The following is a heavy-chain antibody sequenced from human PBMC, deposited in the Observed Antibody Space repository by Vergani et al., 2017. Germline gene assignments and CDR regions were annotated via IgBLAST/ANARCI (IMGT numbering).Heavy chain of an antibody. V-gene: IGHV1-69*08. CDR2: IIPVLGKT. CDR3: ARDPRGYGGDPEDYYYGMDV. CDR1: GATFRSNT. Sequence: QVQLVQSGAEVKKPGSSVKVSCKASGATFRSNTISWVRQVPGQGLVWMGRIIPVLGKTKYAQDFQGRLTITADTSTSTAYMELTSLRSQDTAVYYCARDPRGYGGDPEDYYYGMDVWGQGTTVTVSS. J-gene: IGHJ6*02. D-gene: IGHD2-21*02.